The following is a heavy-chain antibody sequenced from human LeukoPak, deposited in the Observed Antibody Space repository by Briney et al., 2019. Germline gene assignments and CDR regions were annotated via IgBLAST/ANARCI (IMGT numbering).Heavy chain of an antibody. CDR1: GFTFSSYW. V-gene: IGHV3-7*01. CDR3: ARDSPRGLYYYGMDV. CDR2: IKQDGSEK. D-gene: IGHD3-10*01. Sequence: GGSLRLSCAASGFTFSSYWMSWVRQAPGKGLEWVANIKQDGSEKYYVDSVKGRFTISRDNAKNSLYLQMNSLRAEDTAVYYCARDSPRGLYYYGMDVWGQGTTVTVSS. J-gene: IGHJ6*02.